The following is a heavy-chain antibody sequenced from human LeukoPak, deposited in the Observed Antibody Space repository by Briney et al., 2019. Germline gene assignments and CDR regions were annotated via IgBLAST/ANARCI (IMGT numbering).Heavy chain of an antibody. D-gene: IGHD3-9*01. Sequence: GGSLRLSCAASGFTFSDYYMSWIRQAPGKGLEWVSYISSSGSTIYYADSVKGRFTISRDNAKNSLYLQMNSLRAEDTAVYYCARDITPDDILTGYLDYWGQGTLVTVSS. CDR1: GFTFSDYY. V-gene: IGHV3-11*01. CDR2: ISSSGSTI. CDR3: ARDITPDDILTGYLDY. J-gene: IGHJ4*02.